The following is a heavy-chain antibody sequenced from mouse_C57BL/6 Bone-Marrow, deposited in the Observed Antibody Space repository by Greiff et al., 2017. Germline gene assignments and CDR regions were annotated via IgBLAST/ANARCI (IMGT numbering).Heavy chain of an antibody. V-gene: IGHV1-61*01. CDR2: IYPSDSET. D-gene: IGHD1-1*01. Sequence: QVQLQRPGAELVRPGSSVKLSCKASGYTFTSYWMDWVKQRPGQGLEWIGNIYPSDSETHYNQKFKDKATLTVDKSSSTAYMQLSSLTSEDSAVYYCARGLLRLDYWGQGTTLTVSS. CDR3: ARGLLRLDY. J-gene: IGHJ2*01. CDR1: GYTFTSYW.